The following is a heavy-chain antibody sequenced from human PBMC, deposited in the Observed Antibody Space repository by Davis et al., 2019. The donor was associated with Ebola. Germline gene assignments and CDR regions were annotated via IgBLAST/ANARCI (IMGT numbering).Heavy chain of an antibody. D-gene: IGHD6-19*01. CDR3: ARESDGSSAFDY. CDR2: IRPYNGNT. CDR1: GYTFTSYG. V-gene: IGHV1-18*01. J-gene: IGHJ4*02. Sequence: ASVKVSCKASGYTFTSYGISWVRQAPGQGLEWMGWIRPYNGNTHYTQKVQDRVTVTTDTSTSTAYMELRSLRSDDTAVYYCARESDGSSAFDYWGQGTLVIVSS.